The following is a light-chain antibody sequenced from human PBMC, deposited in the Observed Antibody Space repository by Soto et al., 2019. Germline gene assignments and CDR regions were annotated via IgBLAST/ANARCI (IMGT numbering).Light chain of an antibody. CDR3: SSYTSSSTLYV. CDR2: NVS. J-gene: IGLJ1*01. CDR1: SSDVGGYNY. V-gene: IGLV2-14*01. Sequence: QSALTQPASVSGSPGQSITISCTGTSSDVGGYNYVSWYQQHPGKAPKLMIYNVSNRSSGVSNRFSGSKSGNTASLTISGLQAEDEADYYGSSYTSSSTLYVFGTGTKLTVL.